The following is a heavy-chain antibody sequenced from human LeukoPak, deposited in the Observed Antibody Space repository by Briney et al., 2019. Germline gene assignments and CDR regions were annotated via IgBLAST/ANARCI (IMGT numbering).Heavy chain of an antibody. J-gene: IGHJ4*02. CDR2: ISGSGGST. D-gene: IGHD4-17*01. CDR1: GFTFSSYG. V-gene: IGHV3-23*01. Sequence: GGSLRLSCAASGFTFSSYGMHWVRQAPGKGLEWVSAISGSGGSTYYADSVKGRFTISRDNSKNTLYLQMNSLRAEDTAVYYCAKDRKHDYGDYGPDYWGQGTLVTVSS. CDR3: AKDRKHDYGDYGPDY.